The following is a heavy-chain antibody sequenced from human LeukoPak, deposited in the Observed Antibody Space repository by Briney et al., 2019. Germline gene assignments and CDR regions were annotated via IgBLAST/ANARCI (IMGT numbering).Heavy chain of an antibody. V-gene: IGHV6-1*01. J-gene: IGHJ3*02. Sequence: SQTLSLTCAISGVNVSNNRAALNWIRQSPSRGLEWLERTYYRSKWYNDYAVSVKSRITINPDTSKNQFSLQLNSVTPEDTAVYYCASETVRKGLDAFDIWGQGTMVTVSS. CDR1: GVNVSNNRAA. CDR2: TYYRSKWYN. D-gene: IGHD3-10*01. CDR3: ASETVRKGLDAFDI.